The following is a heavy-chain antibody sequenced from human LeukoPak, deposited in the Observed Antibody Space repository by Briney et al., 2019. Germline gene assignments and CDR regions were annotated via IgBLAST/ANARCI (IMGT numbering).Heavy chain of an antibody. V-gene: IGHV1-46*01. Sequence: GASVKVSCKASGYTFTSYYMHWVRQAPGQGLEWMGIINPSGGSTSYAQKFQGRVTMTRDTSTSTVYMELSSLRSEDTAVYYCARVSPRWGYCSSTSCSTRTGSWFDPWGQGTLVTVSS. D-gene: IGHD2-2*01. J-gene: IGHJ5*02. CDR1: GYTFTSYY. CDR3: ARVSPRWGYCSSTSCSTRTGSWFDP. CDR2: INPSGGST.